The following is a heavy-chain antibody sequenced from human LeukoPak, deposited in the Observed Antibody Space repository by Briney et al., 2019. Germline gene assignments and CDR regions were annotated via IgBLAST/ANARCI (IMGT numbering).Heavy chain of an antibody. V-gene: IGHV1-69*13. D-gene: IGHD3-3*01. CDR2: IIPIFGTA. J-gene: IGHJ6*03. CDR3: ARVCGDFWSGYYIWGHYYYYMDV. Sequence: SVKVSCKASGGTFSSYAISWVRQAPGQGLEWMGGIIPIFGTANYAQKFQGRVTITADGSTSTAYMELSSLRSEDTAVYYCARVCGDFWSGYYIWGHYYYYMDVWGKGTTVTVSS. CDR1: GGTFSSYA.